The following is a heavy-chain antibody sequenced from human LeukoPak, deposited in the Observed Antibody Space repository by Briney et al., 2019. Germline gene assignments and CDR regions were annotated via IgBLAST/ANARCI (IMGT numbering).Heavy chain of an antibody. V-gene: IGHV4-59*01. D-gene: IGHD2-8*02. CDR1: GVSIRNYY. J-gene: IGHJ3*02. Sequence: SETLSLTCTVSGVSIRNYYWSWIRQPPGKGLEWIGYVYYSGSTNYNPSLKTRVSISLDTSKNQVSLNLTSVTAADTAVYYCARAVLGIDVFDIWGQGTMVTVSS. CDR2: VYYSGST. CDR3: ARAVLGIDVFDI.